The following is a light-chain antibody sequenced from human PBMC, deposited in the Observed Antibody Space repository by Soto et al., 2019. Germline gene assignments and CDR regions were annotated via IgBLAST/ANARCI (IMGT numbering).Light chain of an antibody. Sequence: EIVLTQAPGTLSLSPGERATLSCRASQSISGSYLAWYQQKPGQAPRLLIYDASRRATGIPDRFSGSASGTDFTLTISRLEPEDAAVYYCQQRSNWPPITFGQGTRLEI. J-gene: IGKJ5*01. CDR2: DAS. CDR1: QSISGSY. CDR3: QQRSNWPPIT. V-gene: IGKV3D-20*02.